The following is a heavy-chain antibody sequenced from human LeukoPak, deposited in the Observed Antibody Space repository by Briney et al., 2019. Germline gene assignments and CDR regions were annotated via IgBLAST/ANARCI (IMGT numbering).Heavy chain of an antibody. CDR1: GGSISSGDYY. J-gene: IGHJ4*02. CDR2: IYYSGCT. CDR3: ARRTENWNYFDY. D-gene: IGHD1-1*01. V-gene: IGHV4-30-4*01. Sequence: SETLSLTCTVSGGSISSGDYYWSWIRQPPGKGLEWIGYIYYSGCTYYNPSLKSRVTISVDTSKNQFSLKLSSVTAADTAVYYCARRTENWNYFDYWGQGTLVTVSS.